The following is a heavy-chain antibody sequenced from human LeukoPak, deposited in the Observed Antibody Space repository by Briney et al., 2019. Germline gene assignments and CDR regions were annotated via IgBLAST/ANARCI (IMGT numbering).Heavy chain of an antibody. CDR2: ISYDGSNK. V-gene: IGHV3-30*04. D-gene: IGHD6-13*01. CDR3: ARDRGIGAAAGKGYYFDY. Sequence: LAGGSLRLSCAASGFTFSSYAMHWVRQAPGKGLEWVAVISYDGSNKYYADSVKGRFTISRDNSKNTLYLQMNSLRAEDTAVYYCARDRGIGAAAGKGYYFDYWGQGTLVTVSS. J-gene: IGHJ4*02. CDR1: GFTFSSYA.